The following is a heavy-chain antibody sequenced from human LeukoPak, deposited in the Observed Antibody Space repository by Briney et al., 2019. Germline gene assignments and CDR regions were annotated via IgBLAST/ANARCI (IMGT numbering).Heavy chain of an antibody. CDR3: AKEIGPGRIAEYFQH. CDR2: ISGSGGST. CDR1: GFTFSSYA. J-gene: IGHJ1*01. Sequence: GGSLRLSCAASGFTFSSYAMSWVRQAPGKGLEWVSTISGSGGSTYYADSVKGRFTISRDNSKNTLYLQMNSLRAEDTAVYYCAKEIGPGRIAEYFQHWGQGTLVTVSS. V-gene: IGHV3-23*01. D-gene: IGHD1-26*01.